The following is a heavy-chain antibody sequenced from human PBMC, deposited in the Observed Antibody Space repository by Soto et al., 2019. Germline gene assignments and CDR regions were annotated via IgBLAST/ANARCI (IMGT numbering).Heavy chain of an antibody. CDR3: AKALPLGAARPEELDY. J-gene: IGHJ4*02. Sequence: PGGSLRLSCAASGFTFSSYAMSWVRQAPGKGLEWVSAISGSGGSTYYADSVKGRFTISRDNSKNTLYLQMNSLRAEDTAVYYCAKALPLGAARPEELDYWGQGTLVTVSS. CDR1: GFTFSSYA. V-gene: IGHV3-23*01. D-gene: IGHD6-6*01. CDR2: ISGSGGST.